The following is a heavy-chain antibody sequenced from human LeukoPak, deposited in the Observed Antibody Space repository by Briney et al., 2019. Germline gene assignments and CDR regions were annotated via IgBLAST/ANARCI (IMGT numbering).Heavy chain of an antibody. CDR1: GFTFSSYA. D-gene: IGHD2-15*01. CDR2: VTGGGGTT. Sequence: SGGSLRLSCAASGFTFSSYAMTWVRRPPGKGLEWVSTVTGGGGTTSYADSVKGRFTISRDNFKNTLHLQMNSLSADDTAVYFCAKGVVVVASRRFFDLWGRGTLVTVSS. CDR3: AKGVVVVASRRFFDL. V-gene: IGHV3-23*01. J-gene: IGHJ2*01.